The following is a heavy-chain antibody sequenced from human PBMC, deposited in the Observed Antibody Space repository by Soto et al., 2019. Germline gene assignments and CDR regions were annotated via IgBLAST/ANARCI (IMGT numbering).Heavy chain of an antibody. CDR2: LYYRSKWFH. Sequence: QTLSLTCVISGDSVSSNGACWNWIRQSPSRGLQWLGRLYYRSKWFHDYAASVESRMAINPDTSRNQFSLQLNYVTPEDTAVYYCARVHCSAGTCLDGLDFWGQGTTVTVSS. V-gene: IGHV6-1*01. CDR3: ARVHCSAGTCLDGLDF. D-gene: IGHD2-15*01. CDR1: GDSVSSNGAC. J-gene: IGHJ6*02.